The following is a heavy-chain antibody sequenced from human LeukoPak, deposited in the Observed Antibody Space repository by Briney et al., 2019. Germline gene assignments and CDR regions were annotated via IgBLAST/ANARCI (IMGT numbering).Heavy chain of an antibody. D-gene: IGHD3-22*01. J-gene: IGHJ5*02. Sequence: ASVKISCKASGYTFTKYYIHWVRQAPGKGLEWMGLINPSGGSTTYPQKFQGRVTMTRDTSTSTVYMELSSLRSEDTAVYYCARDLRDSSGYHWGQGTLVTVSS. CDR3: ARDLRDSSGYH. CDR2: INPSGGST. CDR1: GYTFTKYY. V-gene: IGHV1-46*01.